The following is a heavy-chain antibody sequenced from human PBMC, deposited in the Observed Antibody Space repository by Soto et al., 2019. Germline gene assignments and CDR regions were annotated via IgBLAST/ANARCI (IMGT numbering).Heavy chain of an antibody. J-gene: IGHJ5*01. CDR1: GVTFSSYA. CDR2: ISGSGGST. Sequence: GGSLRLACAASGVTFSSYARSWVRQAPGKGLEWVSAISGSGGSTYYADSVKGRFTISRDNSKSTLYLQMNSLRAEDTAVYYCAKDDAGSSWYDNWGQGNMVTISS. CDR3: AKDDAGSSWYDN. V-gene: IGHV3-23*01. D-gene: IGHD6-13*01.